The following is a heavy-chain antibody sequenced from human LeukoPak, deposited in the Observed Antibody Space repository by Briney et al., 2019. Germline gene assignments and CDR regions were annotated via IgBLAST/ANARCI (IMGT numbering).Heavy chain of an antibody. CDR1: GFTVSSNY. V-gene: IGHV3-66*02. CDR2: IYSGGST. D-gene: IGHD3-10*01. Sequence: GSLRLSCAASGFTVSSNYMSWVRQAPGKGLEWVSVIYSGGSTYYADSVKGRFTISRDNSKNTLYLQMNSLRAVDTAVYYCARDALLWFGELLSGYYYMDVWGKGTTVTVSS. CDR3: ARDALLWFGELLSGYYYMDV. J-gene: IGHJ6*03.